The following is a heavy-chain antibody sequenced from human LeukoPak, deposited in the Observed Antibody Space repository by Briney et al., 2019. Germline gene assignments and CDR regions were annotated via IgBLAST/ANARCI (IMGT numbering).Heavy chain of an antibody. D-gene: IGHD2-2*01. Sequence: SETLSLTCTVSGGSISSYYWSWIRQPPGKGLEWIGRIYTSGSTNYNPSLKSRVTMSVDTSKNQFSLKLSSVTAADTAVYYCARDLYQLLGGYYYYMDVWGKGTTVTVSS. J-gene: IGHJ6*03. CDR1: GGSISSYY. CDR2: IYTSGST. V-gene: IGHV4-4*07. CDR3: ARDLYQLLGGYYYYMDV.